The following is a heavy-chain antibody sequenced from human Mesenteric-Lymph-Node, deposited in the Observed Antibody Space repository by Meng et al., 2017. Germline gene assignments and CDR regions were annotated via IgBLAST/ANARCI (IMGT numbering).Heavy chain of an antibody. V-gene: IGHV3-21*01. D-gene: IGHD3-10*01. CDR2: ISSSSSYI. CDR3: ARDGDSGSYYPDDY. J-gene: IGHJ4*02. CDR1: GFTFSSYS. Sequence: GGSLRLSCAASGFTFSSYSMNWVRQAPGKGLEWVSSISSSSSYIYYADSVKGRFTISRDNAKNSLYLQMNSLRAEDTAVYYCARDGDSGSYYPDDYWGQGTLVTVSS.